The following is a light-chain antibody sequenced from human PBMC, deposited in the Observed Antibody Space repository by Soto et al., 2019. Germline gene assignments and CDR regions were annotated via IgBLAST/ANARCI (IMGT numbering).Light chain of an antibody. CDR2: EVS. Sequence: QSALTQPPSVSGSPGQSVIISCSGTSSDVGSYNRVSWYQQPPGTAPKLMIYEVSNRPSGVSDRFSGSKSGNTASLTISGLQAEDEADYYCSSFTSSSTYVFGTGTKVTVL. CDR1: SSDVGSYNR. J-gene: IGLJ1*01. V-gene: IGLV2-18*02. CDR3: SSFTSSSTYV.